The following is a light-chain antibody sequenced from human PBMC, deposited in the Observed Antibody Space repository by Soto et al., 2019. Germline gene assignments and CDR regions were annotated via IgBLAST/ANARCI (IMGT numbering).Light chain of an antibody. CDR2: EVN. CDR1: SNDVGGYNY. Sequence: QSALTQPPSASGSPGQSVTISCTGTSNDVGGYNYVSWYQQHPGKAPKLMIYEVNKRPSGVPDRFSGSKSGNTASLTVSGLQAEDEADYYCSSFAVLNSFVFGTGTKVTVL. CDR3: SSFAVLNSFV. V-gene: IGLV2-8*01. J-gene: IGLJ1*01.